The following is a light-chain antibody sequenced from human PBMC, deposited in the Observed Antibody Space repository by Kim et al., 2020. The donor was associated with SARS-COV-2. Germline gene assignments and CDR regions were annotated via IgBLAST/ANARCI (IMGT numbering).Light chain of an antibody. V-gene: IGKV1-13*02. CDR1: QDIISA. J-gene: IGKJ4*01. Sequence: AIQLTQPPSSLSASVGDRFTITCRASQDIISALAWYQQKPGNPPKLLISDATTSESGVPSRFSGSGSGTHFTLTISSLQPADFATYYCQQFNSYPLTFGGGTKLEIK. CDR3: QQFNSYPLT. CDR2: DAT.